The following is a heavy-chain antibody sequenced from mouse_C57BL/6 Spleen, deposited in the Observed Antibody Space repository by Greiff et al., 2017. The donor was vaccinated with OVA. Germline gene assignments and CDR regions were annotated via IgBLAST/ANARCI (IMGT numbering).Heavy chain of an antibody. V-gene: IGHV1-69*01. J-gene: IGHJ2*01. CDR1: GYTFTSYW. D-gene: IGHD4-1*01. CDR2: IDPSDSYT. CDR3: ARGRTKLGDY. Sequence: QVQLQQPGAELVMPGASVKLSCKASGYTFTSYWMHWVKQRPGQGLEWIGEIDPSDSYTNYNQKFKGKSTLTVDKSSSTAYMQLSSLTSEDSAVYYCARGRTKLGDYWGQCTTLTVSS.